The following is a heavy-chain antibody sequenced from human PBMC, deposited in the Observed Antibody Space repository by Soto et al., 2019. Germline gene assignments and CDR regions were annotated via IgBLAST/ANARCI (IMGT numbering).Heavy chain of an antibody. V-gene: IGHV1-46*03. CDR1: GYTFTSYY. CDR2: INPSGGST. J-gene: IGHJ4*02. CDR3: ARGARKDSGYERKEFDY. D-gene: IGHD5-12*01. Sequence: GASVKVSCKASGYTFTSYYMHWVRQAPGQGLEWMGIINPSGGSTSYAQKFQGRVTMTRDTSTSTVYMELSSLRSEDTAVYYCARGARKDSGYERKEFDYWGQGTLVTVSS.